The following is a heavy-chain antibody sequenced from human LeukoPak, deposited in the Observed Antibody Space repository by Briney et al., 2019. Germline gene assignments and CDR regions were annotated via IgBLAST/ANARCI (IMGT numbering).Heavy chain of an antibody. CDR3: ARGGNPYYYFDY. CDR1: GFTFSSYV. CDR2: IYSGGST. Sequence: PWGSLSLSCAASGFTFSSYVMHWVRQAPGKGLEWVSVIYSGGSTYYADSVKGRFTISRDNSKNTLYLQMNSLRAEDTAVYYCARGGNPYYYFDYWGQETLVTVSS. J-gene: IGHJ4*02. V-gene: IGHV3-66*01. D-gene: IGHD3-10*01.